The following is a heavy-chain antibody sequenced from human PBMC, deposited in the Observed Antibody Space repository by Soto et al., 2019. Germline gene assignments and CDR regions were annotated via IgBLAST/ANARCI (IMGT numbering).Heavy chain of an antibody. J-gene: IGHJ5*02. CDR3: AREDDSSGYYSWFVP. V-gene: IGHV1-69*01. Sequence: QVQLVQSGPEVKKPGSSVKVSCKASGGTFSSFTFNWVRQAPGQGLEWMGGIIPSFGSPSIAQKFQGRVTMTADQSTSTASMELSSLTSEDTAVYYCAREDDSSGYYSWFVPWGQGTLVTVSS. CDR1: GGTFSSFT. CDR2: IIPSFGSP. D-gene: IGHD3-22*01.